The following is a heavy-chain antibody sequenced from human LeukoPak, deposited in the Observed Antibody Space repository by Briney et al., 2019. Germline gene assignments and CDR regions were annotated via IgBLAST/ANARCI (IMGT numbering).Heavy chain of an antibody. J-gene: IGHJ4*02. Sequence: GGSLRLSCAASGFTFSNYAMSWVRQAPGKGLEWVSSIYFSGGNTYSADSVKGRFTISRDNSRNTLYLQMNSLRAEDTAVYYCAKDKITLAAAAFYYFDYWGQGTLVTVSS. CDR1: GFTFSNYA. D-gene: IGHD6-13*01. CDR2: IYFSGGNT. CDR3: AKDKITLAAAAFYYFDY. V-gene: IGHV3-23*01.